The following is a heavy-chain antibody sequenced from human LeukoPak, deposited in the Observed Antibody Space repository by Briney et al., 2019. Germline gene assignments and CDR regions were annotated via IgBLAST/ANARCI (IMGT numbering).Heavy chain of an antibody. J-gene: IGHJ6*02. CDR2: IYYSGST. V-gene: IGHV4-59*01. D-gene: IGHD3-16*01. Sequence: SETLSLTCTVSGGSISSYYWSWIRQPPGKGLEWIGYIYYSGSTNYNPSLKSRVTISVDTSKNQFSLKLSSVTAADTAVYYCARDNTFTDYYYYGMDVWGQGTTDTVSS. CDR3: ARDNTFTDYYYYGMDV. CDR1: GGSISSYY.